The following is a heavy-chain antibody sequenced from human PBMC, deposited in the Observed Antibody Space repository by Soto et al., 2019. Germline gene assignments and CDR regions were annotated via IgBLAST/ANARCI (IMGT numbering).Heavy chain of an antibody. V-gene: IGHV5-51*01. Sequence: GASLKITCKGSGHSFTSYWDGVVSQMPGKGLEWMGIIYPGDSDTRYSPSFQGQVTISADKSISTTYLQWSSLKASDPAMYYCARQRKENDFWSGYYLYHYYYGMDVGGQGTTVTV. CDR3: ARQRKENDFWSGYYLYHYYYGMDV. CDR1: GHSFTSYW. CDR2: IYPGDSDT. J-gene: IGHJ6*02. D-gene: IGHD3-3*01.